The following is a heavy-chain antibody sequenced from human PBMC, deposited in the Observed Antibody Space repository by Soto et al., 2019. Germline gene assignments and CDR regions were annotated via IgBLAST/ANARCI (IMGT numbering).Heavy chain of an antibody. D-gene: IGHD1-26*01. CDR3: ARQWGD. J-gene: IGHJ4*02. V-gene: IGHV4-59*01. Sequence: ASETLSLTCTVSGVSITDNYYSWIRQPPGRGLEWIGYFFYAGSTSYSPSLKSRVTMSGDASKNQFSLKLTSVTAADTALYYCARQWGDWGQGILVTVSS. CDR1: GVSITDNY. CDR2: FFYAGST.